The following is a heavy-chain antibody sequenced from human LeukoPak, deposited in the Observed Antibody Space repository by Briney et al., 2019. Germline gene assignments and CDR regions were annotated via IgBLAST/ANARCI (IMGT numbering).Heavy chain of an antibody. CDR2: ISGSSSTI. Sequence: PGGSLRLSCAASGFTFSSYSMNWVRQAPGKGLGRVSYISGSSSTIYYADSVKGRFTISRDNAKNSLYLQMNSLRDEDTAVYYCARDSTATSSPIDYWGQGTLVTVSS. J-gene: IGHJ4*02. V-gene: IGHV3-48*02. CDR3: ARDSTATSSPIDY. CDR1: GFTFSSYS.